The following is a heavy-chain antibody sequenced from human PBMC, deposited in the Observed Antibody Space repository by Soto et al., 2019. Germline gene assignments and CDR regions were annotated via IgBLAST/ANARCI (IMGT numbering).Heavy chain of an antibody. CDR1: GFTVSSSY. Sequence: EVQLVASGGGLIQPGGSLRLSCTASGFTVSSSYMSWVRQAPGKGLEWVSVIYSGGNTYYADSVKGRFTISRDNSKNTLYLQMSSLRVEDPAVYYCARRYYAMDVWGQGTTVTVSS. CDR2: IYSGGNT. CDR3: ARRYYAMDV. J-gene: IGHJ6*02. V-gene: IGHV3-53*01.